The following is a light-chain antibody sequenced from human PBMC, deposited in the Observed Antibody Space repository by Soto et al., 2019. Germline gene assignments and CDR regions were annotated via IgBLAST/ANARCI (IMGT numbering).Light chain of an antibody. CDR2: EVT. J-gene: IGLJ7*01. V-gene: IGLV2-8*01. CDR1: SSDVGGYNY. CDR3: SSYAGSNSFDVV. Sequence: QSALTQPPSASGSPGQSVTISCTGTSSDVGGYNYVSWYQHHPGKAPKLMIYEVTRRPSGVPDRFSGSRSGNTASLTVSGLQADDEADYYCSSYAGSNSFDVVFGGGTQLTVL.